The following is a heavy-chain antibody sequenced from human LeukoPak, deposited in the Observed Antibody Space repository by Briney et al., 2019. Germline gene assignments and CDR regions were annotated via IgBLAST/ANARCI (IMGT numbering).Heavy chain of an antibody. Sequence: PSQTLSLTCTVSGGSISSYYWSWIRQPPGKGLEWIGYIYYSGSTNYNPSLKSRVTISVDTSKNQFSLKLSSVTAADTAVYYCARTYSGSHFLSGSRNAFDIWGQGTMVTVSS. V-gene: IGHV4-59*01. D-gene: IGHD1-26*01. CDR2: IYYSGST. CDR3: ARTYSGSHFLSGSRNAFDI. J-gene: IGHJ3*02. CDR1: GGSISSYY.